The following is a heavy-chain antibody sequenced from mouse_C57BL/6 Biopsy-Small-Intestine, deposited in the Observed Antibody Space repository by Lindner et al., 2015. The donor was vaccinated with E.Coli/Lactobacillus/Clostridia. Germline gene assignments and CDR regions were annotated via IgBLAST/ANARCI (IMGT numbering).Heavy chain of an antibody. J-gene: IGHJ1*03. CDR1: GFTFSDYG. CDR3: ARPDDGDYVSYWYFDV. CDR2: IRSSSNTI. V-gene: IGHV5-17*01. Sequence: VQLQESGGGLVKPGGSLKLSCAASGFTFSDYGMHWVRQAPEKGLEWVAYIRSSSNTIYYADTVKGRFTISRDNAKNTLFLQMTSLRSEDTAMYYCARPDDGDYVSYWYFDVWGTGTTVTVSS. D-gene: IGHD2-3*01.